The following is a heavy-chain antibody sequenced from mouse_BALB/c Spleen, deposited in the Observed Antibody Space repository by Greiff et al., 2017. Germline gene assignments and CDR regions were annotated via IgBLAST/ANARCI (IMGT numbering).Heavy chain of an antibody. Sequence: EVQLVESGGGLVQPGGSRKLSCAASGFTFSSFGMHWVRQAPEKGLEWVAYISSGSSTIYYADTVKGRFTISRDNPKNTLFLQMTSLRSEDTAMYYCTRTYDYDSYYAMDYWGQGTSVTVSS. CDR3: TRTYDYDSYYAMDY. CDR2: ISSGSSTI. J-gene: IGHJ4*01. V-gene: IGHV5-17*02. CDR1: GFTFSSFG. D-gene: IGHD2-4*01.